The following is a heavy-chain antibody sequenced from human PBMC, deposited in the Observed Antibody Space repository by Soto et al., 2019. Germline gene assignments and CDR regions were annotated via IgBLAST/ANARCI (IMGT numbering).Heavy chain of an antibody. CDR1: GYTFTSYY. CDR3: ARDWVITGTTLGPGY. D-gene: IGHD1-7*01. CDR2: INPSGGST. Sequence: QVQLVQSGAEVKKPGASVKVSCKASGYTFTSYYMHWVRQAPGQGLEWMGIINPSGGSTSYAQKCQGRVTMARDKSTSTVYMELSSLRSEETAVYYCARDWVITGTTLGPGYWGQGPLVTVSS. J-gene: IGHJ4*02. V-gene: IGHV1-46*01.